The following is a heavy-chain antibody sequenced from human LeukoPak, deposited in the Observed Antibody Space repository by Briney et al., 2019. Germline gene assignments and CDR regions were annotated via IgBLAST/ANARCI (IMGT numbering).Heavy chain of an antibody. J-gene: IGHJ4*02. CDR2: IGTAGDT. CDR1: GFTFSSYD. D-gene: IGHD3-3*01. CDR3: TTWILGRFLEWLSHGLFDY. V-gene: IGHV3-13*01. Sequence: SGGSLRLSCAASGFTFSSYDMHWVRQTTGRGLEWVSGIGTAGDTYSPGSVKGRFTISRENAKNSLYLQMNSLRAGDTAVYYCTTWILGRFLEWLSHGLFDYWGQGTLVTVSS.